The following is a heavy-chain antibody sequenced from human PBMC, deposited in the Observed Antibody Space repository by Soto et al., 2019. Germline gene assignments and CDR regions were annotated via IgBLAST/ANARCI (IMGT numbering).Heavy chain of an antibody. CDR2: FPISGHS. CDR1: GGSVRAPDW. V-gene: IGHV4-4*02. Sequence: SETLSLTCTLSGGSVRAPDWWNWVRQSPDKGLEWISEFPISGHSNYSPSLRSRVSVSIDSSKNQVYLNLNAVTAADTAIYYCARARQGCSANNCYFDPWGQGTQVTVSS. J-gene: IGHJ5*01. CDR3: ARARQGCSANNCYFDP. D-gene: IGHD1-1*01.